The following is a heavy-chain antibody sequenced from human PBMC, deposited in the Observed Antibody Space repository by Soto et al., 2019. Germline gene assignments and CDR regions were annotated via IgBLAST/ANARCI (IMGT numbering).Heavy chain of an antibody. CDR2: ISYDGSNK. Sequence: QVQLVESGGGLVQPGGSLRLSCAASGFTFSSYGMHWVRQAPGKGLEWVAVISYDGSNKYYADSVKGRFTISRDNSKNTLYLQMNSLRAEDTAVYYCAKGWSSSWSKNNWFDPWGQGTLVTVSS. CDR1: GFTFSSYG. CDR3: AKGWSSSWSKNNWFDP. J-gene: IGHJ5*02. V-gene: IGHV3-30*18. D-gene: IGHD6-13*01.